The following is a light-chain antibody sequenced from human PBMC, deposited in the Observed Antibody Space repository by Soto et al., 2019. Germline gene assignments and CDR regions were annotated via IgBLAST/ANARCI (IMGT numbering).Light chain of an antibody. J-gene: IGLJ1*01. Sequence: QSALTQPAAVSASPGQSITISCTGTSSDIGGYNYVSWYRQHPGKAPKLMIYEVSNRPSGVSNRFSGSKTGNTASLTISGLQAEDEADYYCSSYASSGTFPYVFGTGTKVTVL. CDR2: EVS. CDR3: SSYASSGTFPYV. CDR1: SSDIGGYNY. V-gene: IGLV2-14*01.